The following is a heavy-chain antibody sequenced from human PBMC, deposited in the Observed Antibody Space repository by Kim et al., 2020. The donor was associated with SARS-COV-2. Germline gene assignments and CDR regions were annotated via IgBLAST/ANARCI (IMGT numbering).Heavy chain of an antibody. D-gene: IGHD5-12*01. Sequence: NYSPSRRSRVTVSVDTSKNHFSLRLSSVTAADTAVYYCARSVVATIFDYWGQGTLVTVSS. CDR3: ARSVVATIFDY. V-gene: IGHV4-61*03. J-gene: IGHJ4*02.